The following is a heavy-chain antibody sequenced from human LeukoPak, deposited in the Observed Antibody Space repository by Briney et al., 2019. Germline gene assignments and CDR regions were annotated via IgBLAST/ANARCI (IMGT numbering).Heavy chain of an antibody. J-gene: IGHJ4*02. CDR1: GFTFSSYG. V-gene: IGHV3-30*02. D-gene: IGHD5-18*01. Sequence: GGSLRLSCAASGFTFSSYGIQWVRQAPGKGLQWVAFIRYDGSNKYYADPVKGRFTISRDNSKNTLYLQMNSLRAEDTAEYYCAKDRVGGYSFGQPSDYWGQGTLVTVSS. CDR3: AKDRVGGYSFGQPSDY. CDR2: IRYDGSNK.